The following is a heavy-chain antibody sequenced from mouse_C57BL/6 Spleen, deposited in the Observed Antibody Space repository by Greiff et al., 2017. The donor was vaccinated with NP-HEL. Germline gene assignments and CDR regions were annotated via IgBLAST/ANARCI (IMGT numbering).Heavy chain of an antibody. Sequence: QVQLQQSGAELARPGASVKLSCKASGYTFTSYGISWVKQRTGQGLEWIGEIYPRSGNTYYNEKFKGKATLTADKSSSTAYMELRSLTSEDSAVYFCAGEREGYFDYWGQGTSVTVSS. CDR3: AGEREGYFDY. CDR2: IYPRSGNT. D-gene: IGHD2-3*01. V-gene: IGHV1-81*01. J-gene: IGHJ4*01. CDR1: GYTFTSYG.